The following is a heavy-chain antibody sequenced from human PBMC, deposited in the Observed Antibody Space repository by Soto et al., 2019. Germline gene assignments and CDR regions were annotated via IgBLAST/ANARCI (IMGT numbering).Heavy chain of an antibody. V-gene: IGHV1-2*02. CDR2: FNPNSGGT. J-gene: IGHJ4*02. Sequence: QVQVVQSGAEVKKPGASVKVSCKASGYTFTGYQMHWVRQAPGQGLEWMGWFNPNSGGTNYAQKFHGRVTMTGDTSISTAYMELNRLTSDDTAVYFCARGRPIVSPGNSGQGPLVSVSS. CDR3: ARGRPIVSPGN. D-gene: IGHD2-21*01. CDR1: GYTFTGYQ.